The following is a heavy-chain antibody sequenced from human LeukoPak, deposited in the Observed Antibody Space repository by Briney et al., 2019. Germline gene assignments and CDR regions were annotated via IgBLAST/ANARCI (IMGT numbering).Heavy chain of an antibody. D-gene: IGHD5-18*01. Sequence: SETLSLTCTVSGGSISSYYWSWIRQPPGKGLEWIGYIYYSGSTNYNPSLKSRVTISVDTSKNQFSLKLSSVSAADTAVYYCARGFHSYDAFDIWGQGTMVTVSS. V-gene: IGHV4-59*01. CDR1: GGSISSYY. J-gene: IGHJ3*02. CDR3: ARGFHSYDAFDI. CDR2: IYYSGST.